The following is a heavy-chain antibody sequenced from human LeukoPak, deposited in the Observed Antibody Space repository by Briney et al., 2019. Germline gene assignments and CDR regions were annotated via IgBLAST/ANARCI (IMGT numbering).Heavy chain of an antibody. J-gene: IGHJ4*02. CDR3: ANSPDYYDSSGYYYPVDY. Sequence: GGSLRLSCAASGFTFSSYAMSWVRQAPGKGLEWVSAISGSGGSTYYADSVKGRFTISRDNSKNTLYLQMNSLRAEDTAVYYCANSPDYYDSSGYYYPVDYWGQGTLVTVSS. CDR1: GFTFSSYA. V-gene: IGHV3-23*01. D-gene: IGHD3-22*01. CDR2: ISGSGGST.